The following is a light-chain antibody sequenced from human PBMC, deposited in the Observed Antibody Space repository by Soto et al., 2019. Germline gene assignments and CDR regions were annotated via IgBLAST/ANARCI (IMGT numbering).Light chain of an antibody. CDR2: EVS. J-gene: IGLJ3*02. Sequence: QSALTQPASVSGSPGHSITISCTGTSSDVGGYNYVSWYQQHPGKATKLMSYEVSNRPSGVSNRFSGSKSGNTASLTISGFQAEDEADYYCSSYTSSSTPWVFGGGTKLTVL. CDR1: SSDVGGYNY. CDR3: SSYTSSSTPWV. V-gene: IGLV2-14*01.